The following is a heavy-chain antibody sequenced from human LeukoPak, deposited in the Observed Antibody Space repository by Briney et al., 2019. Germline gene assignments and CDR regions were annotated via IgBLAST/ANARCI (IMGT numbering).Heavy chain of an antibody. CDR1: GYTFTSYG. Sequence: ASVKVSCKASGYTFTSYGIGWVRQAPGQGLEWMGWISAYNGNTNYAQKLQGRVTMTTDTSTSTAYMELRSLRSDDTAVYYCARTSGSPPPYNWFDPWGQGTLVTVSS. V-gene: IGHV1-18*01. CDR2: ISAYNGNT. CDR3: ARTSGSPPPYNWFDP. D-gene: IGHD1-26*01. J-gene: IGHJ5*02.